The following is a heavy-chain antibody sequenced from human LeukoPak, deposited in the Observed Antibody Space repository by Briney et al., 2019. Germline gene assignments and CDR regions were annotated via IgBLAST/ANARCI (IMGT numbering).Heavy chain of an antibody. J-gene: IGHJ6*03. CDR2: ISWNSGSI. CDR1: GFTFDDYA. Sequence: PGGSLRLSCAASGFTFDDYAMHWVRQAPGKGLEWVPGISWNSGSIGYADSVKGRFTISRDNAKNSLYLQMNSLRAEDTALYYCAKAWGGHYYYYYYMDVWGKGTTVTISS. D-gene: IGHD7-27*01. V-gene: IGHV3-9*01. CDR3: AKAWGGHYYYYYYMDV.